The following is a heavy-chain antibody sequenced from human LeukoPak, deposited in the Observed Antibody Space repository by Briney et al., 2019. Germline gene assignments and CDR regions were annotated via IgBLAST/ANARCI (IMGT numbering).Heavy chain of an antibody. D-gene: IGHD2-2*02. V-gene: IGHV4-34*01. CDR3: ARGRSRGQLLYGGSRYYYYMDV. CDR1: GGSFSGYY. J-gene: IGHJ6*03. CDR2: INHSGST. Sequence: SETLSLTCAVYGGSFSGYYWSWIRQPPGKGLEWIGEINHSGSTNYNPSLKSRVTISVDTSKNQFSLKLSSVTAADTAVYYCARGRSRGQLLYGGSRYYYYMDVWGRGTTVIVSS.